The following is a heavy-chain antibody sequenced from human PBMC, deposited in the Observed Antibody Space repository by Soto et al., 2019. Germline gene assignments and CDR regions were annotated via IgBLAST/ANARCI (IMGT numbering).Heavy chain of an antibody. Sequence: ASVKVSCEASGYTFTSYYMHCVRQAPGQGLEWMGIINPSGGSTSYAQKFQGRVTMTRDTSTSTVYMELSSLRSEDTAVYYCATPTPFSTDYGDNYYYYGMDVWGQGTTVTVSS. J-gene: IGHJ6*02. CDR1: GYTFTSYY. V-gene: IGHV1-46*01. CDR2: INPSGGST. D-gene: IGHD4-17*01. CDR3: ATPTPFSTDYGDNYYYYGMDV.